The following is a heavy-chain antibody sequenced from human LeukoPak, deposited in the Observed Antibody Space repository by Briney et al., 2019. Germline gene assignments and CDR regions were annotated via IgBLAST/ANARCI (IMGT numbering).Heavy chain of an antibody. V-gene: IGHV3-21*04. CDR1: GFTFSSYS. Sequence: PGGSLRLSCAVSGFTFSSYSMNWVRQAPGKGLEWVSSISSSGTYIYYADSLRGRFTISRDNSKNTLYLQMNSLRAEDTAVYYCVLDPRYYYYYYMDVWGKGTTVTVSS. CDR2: ISSSGTYI. CDR3: VLDPRYYYYYYMDV. J-gene: IGHJ6*03. D-gene: IGHD3-3*01.